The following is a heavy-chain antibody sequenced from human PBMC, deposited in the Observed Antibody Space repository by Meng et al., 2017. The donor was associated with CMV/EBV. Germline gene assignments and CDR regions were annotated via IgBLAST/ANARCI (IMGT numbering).Heavy chain of an antibody. V-gene: IGHV3-30-3*01. D-gene: IGHD3-3*01. Sequence: GGSLRLSCAASGFTFGSYAMHWVRQAPGKGLEWVAVISYDGSNKYYADSVKGRFTISRDNSKNTLYLQMNSLRAEDTAVYYCARDGSDFWSGYFSPYYYYGMDVWGQGTTVTVSS. CDR3: ARDGSDFWSGYFSPYYYYGMDV. CDR1: GFTFGSYA. J-gene: IGHJ6*02. CDR2: ISYDGSNK.